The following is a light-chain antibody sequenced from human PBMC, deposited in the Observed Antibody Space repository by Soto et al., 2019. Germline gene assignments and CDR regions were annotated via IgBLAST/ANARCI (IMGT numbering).Light chain of an antibody. J-gene: IGKJ3*01. CDR2: AAS. CDR3: QSLNTAPFT. CDR1: QDISNY. V-gene: IGKV1-27*01. Sequence: DIQMTQSPSSLSASVGDRVTITCRASQDISNYLAWYQRRPGKVPKLLIYAASTLPSGVPSRFSGSGSGTNFTLTISSLQPEDFATYYCQSLNTAPFTFGPGTKVHIK.